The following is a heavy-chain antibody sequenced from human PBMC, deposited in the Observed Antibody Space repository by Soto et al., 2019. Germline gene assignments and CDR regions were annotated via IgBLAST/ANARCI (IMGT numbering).Heavy chain of an antibody. CDR1: GGSVSNYY. Sequence: QVQLQESGPGLVKPSETLSLTCTVSGGSVSNYYWTWIRQPPGKGLEWIGYIYYSGSTNYNPSLKSRITISVDTSKNQFSLKLRSVTAADTAVYYCARDRWMSSGWGVGATPLDLSRFFDSWGQGTLVTVSS. V-gene: IGHV4-59*02. D-gene: IGHD1-26*01. J-gene: IGHJ4*02. CDR2: IYYSGST. CDR3: ARDRWMSSGWGVGATPLDLSRFFDS.